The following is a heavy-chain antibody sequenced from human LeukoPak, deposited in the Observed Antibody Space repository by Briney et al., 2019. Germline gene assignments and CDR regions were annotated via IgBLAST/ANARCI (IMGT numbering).Heavy chain of an antibody. CDR1: GFPFSSYA. V-gene: IGHV3-23*01. CDR3: AKDPFFSSSPDY. J-gene: IGHJ4*02. Sequence: GGSLRLSYAASGFPFSSYAMYWVRQAPGKGLEWVSGISGSGGSTFYADSVKGRFTISRDNFKNTLYLQMNSLRAEDMAVYYCAKDPFFSSSPDYWGQGTLVTVSS. CDR2: ISGSGGST. D-gene: IGHD6-13*01.